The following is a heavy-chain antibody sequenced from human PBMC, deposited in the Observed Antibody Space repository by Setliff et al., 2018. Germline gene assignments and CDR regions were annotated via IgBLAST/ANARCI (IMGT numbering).Heavy chain of an antibody. CDR2: SNHGGST. CDR3: ARDMGQPYYFGS. Sequence: SETLSLTCAVYGDSFSDYYWSWIRQPPGKGLEWIGESNHGGSTTYHPSLKSRLTMSVDTSKNQFSLILRSVTAADTAVYYCARDMGQPYYFGSWGLGTLVTVSS. CDR1: GDSFSDYY. D-gene: IGHD1-1*01. J-gene: IGHJ4*02. V-gene: IGHV4-34*01.